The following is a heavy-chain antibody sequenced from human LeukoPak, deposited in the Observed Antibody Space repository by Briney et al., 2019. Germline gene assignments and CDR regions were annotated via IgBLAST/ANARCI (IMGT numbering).Heavy chain of an antibody. D-gene: IGHD6-19*01. CDR1: GFTFSSSW. J-gene: IGHJ4*02. V-gene: IGHV3-7*05. CDR2: IKEDGTEK. Sequence: SGGSLRLSCAASGFTFSSSWMTWVRQAPGKGLEWVAHIKEDGTEKYYVDSAKGRFTISRDNAKNSVYLQMNSLRAEDTAVYYCARWSSGWEFDYWGQGTLVSVSS. CDR3: ARWSSGWEFDY.